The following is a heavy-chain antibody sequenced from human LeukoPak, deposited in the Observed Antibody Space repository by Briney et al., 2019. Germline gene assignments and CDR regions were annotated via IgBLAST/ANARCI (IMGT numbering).Heavy chain of an antibody. CDR2: ISHSGSP. Sequence: KASGTLSLTCGVSGGFIINGKWWSWVRQPPGKGLEWIGEISHSGSPNYNPSLKGRLTISVDTAKNQFSLKLSSVTAADTAVYYCARDSTAGYSLSWWGQGTLVTVSS. CDR3: ARDSTAGYSLSW. CDR1: GGFIINGKW. J-gene: IGHJ4*02. V-gene: IGHV4-4*02. D-gene: IGHD3-9*01.